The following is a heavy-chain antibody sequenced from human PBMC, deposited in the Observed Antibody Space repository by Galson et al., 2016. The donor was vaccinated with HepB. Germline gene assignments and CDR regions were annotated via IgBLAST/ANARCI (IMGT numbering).Heavy chain of an antibody. V-gene: IGHV6-1*01. D-gene: IGHD3-16*01. Sequence: CAISGDSVSSNSATWNWIRLSPSRGLEWLGRTYYRSRWYSDYALSVKSRITINADTSKNQLSLSLKSVTAADTAGYYCAIGGGGGVRYFDPWGQGTLVTVSS. J-gene: IGHJ4*02. CDR1: GDSVSSNSAT. CDR3: AIGGGGGVRYFDP. CDR2: TYYRSRWYS.